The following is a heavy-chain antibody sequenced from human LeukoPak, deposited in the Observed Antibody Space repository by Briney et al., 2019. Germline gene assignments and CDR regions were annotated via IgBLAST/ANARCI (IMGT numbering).Heavy chain of an antibody. V-gene: IGHV1-69*06. CDR3: VIAVAGTTPFDY. J-gene: IGHJ4*02. CDR1: GYTFTSYT. CDR2: IIPIFGTA. Sequence: GASVKVSCKASGYTFTSYTIHWVRQAPGQRLEWMGGIIPIFGTANYAQKFQGRVTITADKSTSTAYMELSSLRSEDTAVYYCVIAVAGTTPFDYWGQGTLVTVSS. D-gene: IGHD6-19*01.